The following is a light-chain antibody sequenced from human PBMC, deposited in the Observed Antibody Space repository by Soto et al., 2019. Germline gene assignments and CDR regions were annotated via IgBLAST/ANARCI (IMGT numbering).Light chain of an antibody. J-gene: IGLJ1*01. V-gene: IGLV2-23*02. CDR3: CSYAGSYTDV. CDR2: EVS. CDR1: SSDVGSYNF. Sequence: QSALTQPASVSGSPGQSITISCTGTSSDVGSYNFVSWYQQHPGKAPKLMIYEVSKRPSGVSNGFSGSKSGNTASLTISGLQAEDEADYYCCSYAGSYTDVFGTGTKLTVL.